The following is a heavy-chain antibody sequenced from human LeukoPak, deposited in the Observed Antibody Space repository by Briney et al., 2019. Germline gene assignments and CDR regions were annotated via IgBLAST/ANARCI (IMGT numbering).Heavy chain of an antibody. V-gene: IGHV3-48*02. CDR2: ITSSSTT. CDR3: ARSYNYALDV. CDR1: GFAFSSYG. Sequence: PGGSLRLSCAASGFAFSSYGMNWVRQAPGKGLEWVSYITSSSTTYYADSAKGRFTISRDNAKNSLYLQMNSLRDEDTAVYYCARSYNYALDVWGQGTTVTV. J-gene: IGHJ6*02.